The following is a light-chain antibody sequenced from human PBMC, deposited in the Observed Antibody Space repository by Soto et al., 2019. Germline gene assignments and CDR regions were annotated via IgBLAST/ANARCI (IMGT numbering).Light chain of an antibody. CDR2: WAS. V-gene: IGKV4-1*01. Sequence: DIVMTQSPDSLAVSLGERATINCKSSQSVLYSSNNKNYLAWYQQKPGQPPQLLIYWASTRESGVPDRFSGSGSGTDFTHTISSLQAEDVAVYYCQHYYCTPRTFGGGTRVEIK. CDR3: QHYYCTPRT. CDR1: QSVLYSSNNKNY. J-gene: IGKJ4*01.